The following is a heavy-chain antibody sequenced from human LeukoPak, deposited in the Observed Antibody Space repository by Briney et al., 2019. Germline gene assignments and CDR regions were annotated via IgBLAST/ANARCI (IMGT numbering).Heavy chain of an antibody. D-gene: IGHD2-2*01. CDR2: IRYDASNK. V-gene: IGHV3-30*02. J-gene: IGHJ3*02. CDR3: AKDQFVVVPATDAFDI. CDR1: GFTFSSYG. Sequence: PGGSLRLSCAASGFTFSSYGMHWVRQAPGKGLEWVAFIRYDASNKYYADSVKGRFTISRDNSKNTLYLQMNSLRAEDTAVYYCAKDQFVVVPATDAFDIWGQGTMVTVSS.